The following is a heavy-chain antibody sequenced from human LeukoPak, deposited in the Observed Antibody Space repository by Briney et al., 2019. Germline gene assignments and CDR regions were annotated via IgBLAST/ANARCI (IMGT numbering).Heavy chain of an antibody. Sequence: ASVKVSCKASGYDFTSVGITWVRRAPGQGLEWMGWISPYNGNTRYAQKFQGRVAMTTDTSTTTAYMELRDLRFNDTAVYYCARAGSGSGWYFDYWGQGTLVTVSS. V-gene: IGHV1-18*01. J-gene: IGHJ4*02. CDR3: ARAGSGSGWYFDY. D-gene: IGHD6-19*01. CDR2: ISPYNGNT. CDR1: GYDFTSVG.